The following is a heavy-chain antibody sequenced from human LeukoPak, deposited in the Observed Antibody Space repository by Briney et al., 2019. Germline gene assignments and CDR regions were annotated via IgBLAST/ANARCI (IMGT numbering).Heavy chain of an antibody. J-gene: IGHJ6*02. D-gene: IGHD3-9*01. CDR1: GGSISSYY. Sequence: SETLSLTCTVSGGSISSYYWSWIRQPPGKGLEWIGYIYYSGSTNYNPSLKSRVTISVDTSKNQFSLKLSSVTAADTAVYYCARASLLRYFDWLPPTYYYYGMDVWGQGTTVTVSS. CDR3: ARASLLRYFDWLPPTYYYYGMDV. CDR2: IYYSGST. V-gene: IGHV4-59*01.